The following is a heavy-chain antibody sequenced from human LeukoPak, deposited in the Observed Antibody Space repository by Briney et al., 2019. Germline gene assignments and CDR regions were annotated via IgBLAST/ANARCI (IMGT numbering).Heavy chain of an antibody. CDR1: GGSISSGSFF. J-gene: IGHJ4*02. Sequence: SETLSLTCTLSGGSISSGSFFWDWIRQPPGKGLEWLGSIHSIGSTYYNPSLKSRLTMSVDTSKNQFSLKLSSVTAADTADYYCATTSYISGWHWNFDYWGQGTLVTVSS. D-gene: IGHD6-19*01. V-gene: IGHV4-39*01. CDR3: ATTSYISGWHWNFDY. CDR2: IHSIGST.